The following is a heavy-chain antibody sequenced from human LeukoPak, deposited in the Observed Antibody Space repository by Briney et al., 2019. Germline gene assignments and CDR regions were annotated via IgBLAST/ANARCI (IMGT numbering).Heavy chain of an antibody. CDR3: VKDPYHRSSWYPASLYYFDY. CDR1: GFTFSSYA. CDR2: ISSNGSST. J-gene: IGHJ4*02. D-gene: IGHD6-13*01. Sequence: GGSLRLSCSASGFTFSSYAMHWVRQAPGKGLEYVSAISSNGSSTYYADSVKGRFTISRDNSKNTLYLQMSSLRAEDTAVYYCVKDPYHRSSWYPASLYYFDYWGQGTLVTVSS. V-gene: IGHV3-64D*06.